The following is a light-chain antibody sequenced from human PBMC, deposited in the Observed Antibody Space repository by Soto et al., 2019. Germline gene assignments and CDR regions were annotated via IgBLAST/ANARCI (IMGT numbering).Light chain of an antibody. CDR2: DAS. Sequence: EIVLTQSPATLSLSPGERATLSCRASQTINTYLAWYQQRPGQAPRLLIYDASNRATGVPARFSGGGSGTDFTLTISSLEPEYFALYYCQQRSRWPTFGGGTKVEI. CDR3: QQRSRWPT. V-gene: IGKV3-11*01. J-gene: IGKJ4*01. CDR1: QTINTY.